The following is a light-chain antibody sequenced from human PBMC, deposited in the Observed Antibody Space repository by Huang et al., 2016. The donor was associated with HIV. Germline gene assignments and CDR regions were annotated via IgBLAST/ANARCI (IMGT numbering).Light chain of an antibody. J-gene: IGKJ2*03. CDR1: PGISSY. CDR2: SAS. V-gene: IGKV1-8*01. CDR3: QQYYTYPHS. Sequence: AIRLTQSPSSLSASTGDRVTITCRASPGISSYLAWYQQKPGKAPKVLITSASTLQSGGPASVSGSGCGTDFTLTISSLQSEDLETYHCQQYYTYPHSFGQGTKLEIK.